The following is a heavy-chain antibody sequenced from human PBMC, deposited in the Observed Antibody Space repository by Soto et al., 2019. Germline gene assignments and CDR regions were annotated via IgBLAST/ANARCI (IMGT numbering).Heavy chain of an antibody. J-gene: IGHJ6*02. V-gene: IGHV3-30*18. CDR3: AKAYYYDSSGYYDNYYAMDV. Sequence: GGSLRLSCDASGFTLSGYAMHWVRQAPGQGLEWVAVISNDGTNQYYSESVKGRFTISRDNSKNTLYLQMNNLRAEDTAVYYCAKAYYYDSSGYYDNYYAMDVWGQGTTVTVSS. CDR1: GFTLSGYA. D-gene: IGHD3-22*01. CDR2: ISNDGTNQ.